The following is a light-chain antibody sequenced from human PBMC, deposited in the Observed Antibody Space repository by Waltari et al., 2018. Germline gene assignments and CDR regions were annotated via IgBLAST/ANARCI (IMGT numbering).Light chain of an antibody. CDR2: KSS. J-gene: IGKJ2*01. V-gene: IGKV1-5*03. Sequence: DIQMTQSPSTLSASVGDRVTITCRASQDIGPYLAWYQQKPGKAPNLLIYKSSILEIGVPSRFSGSGSGTEFTLTITSLQPDDFATYYCQQYATYHTFGQGTKLEI. CDR1: QDIGPY. CDR3: QQYATYHT.